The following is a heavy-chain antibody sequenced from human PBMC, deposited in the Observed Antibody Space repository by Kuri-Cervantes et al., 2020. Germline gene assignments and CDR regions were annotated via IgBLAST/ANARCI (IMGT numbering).Heavy chain of an antibody. CDR2: ISAYNGNT. CDR3: ARDSGSSGYRHSNDFDI. D-gene: IGHD3-22*01. J-gene: IGHJ3*02. CDR1: GYTFTSYY. Sequence: ASVKVSCKASGYTFTSYYMHWVRQAPGQGLEWMGWISAYNGNTNYAQKLQGRVTMTTDTSTSTAYMELRSLRSDDTAVYYCARDSGSSGYRHSNDFDIWGQGTTVTVSS. V-gene: IGHV1-18*04.